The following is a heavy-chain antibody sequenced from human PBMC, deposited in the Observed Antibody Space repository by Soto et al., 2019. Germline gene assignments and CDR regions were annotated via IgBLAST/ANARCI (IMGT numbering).Heavy chain of an antibody. V-gene: IGHV4-59*12. D-gene: IGHD4-17*01. Sequence: SETLSLTCTVSGGSISSYYWSWIRQPPGKGLEWIGYIYYSGSTNYNPSLKSRVTMSVDTSKNQFSLKLTSVTAADTAVYFCARATRDYGDYGYFDSWGQGTLVTVSS. CDR2: IYYSGST. CDR1: GGSISSYY. CDR3: ARATRDYGDYGYFDS. J-gene: IGHJ4*02.